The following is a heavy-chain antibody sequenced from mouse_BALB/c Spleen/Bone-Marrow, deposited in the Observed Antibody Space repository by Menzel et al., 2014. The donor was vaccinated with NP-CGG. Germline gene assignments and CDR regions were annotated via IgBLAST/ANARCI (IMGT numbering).Heavy chain of an antibody. D-gene: IGHD1-2*01. Sequence: DVKLQESGPSLVKPSQTLSLTCSVTGDSITSSYWNWIRKFPGNKLEYMGYISYSGNAYYNPSLKSRISLTRDTSKNQYYLQLNSVTTEDTATYFRARGNGYHFDYWGQGTTLTVSS. V-gene: IGHV3-8*02. CDR2: ISYSGNA. CDR1: GDSITSSY. CDR3: ARGNGYHFDY. J-gene: IGHJ2*01.